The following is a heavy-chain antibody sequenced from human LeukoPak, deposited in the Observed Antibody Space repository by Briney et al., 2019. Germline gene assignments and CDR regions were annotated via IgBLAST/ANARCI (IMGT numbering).Heavy chain of an antibody. CDR2: INHSGST. V-gene: IGHV4-34*01. J-gene: IGHJ4*02. CDR3: ARLCIAACSGARSSSYFDY. D-gene: IGHD6-25*01. Sequence: SETLSLTCAVYGGSFSGYYWSWIRQPPGKGLEWIGEINHSGSTNYNSSLKSRVTISVDTSKNQFSLKLSSVTAADTAVYYCARLCIAACSGARSSSYFDYWGQGTLVTVSS. CDR1: GGSFSGYY.